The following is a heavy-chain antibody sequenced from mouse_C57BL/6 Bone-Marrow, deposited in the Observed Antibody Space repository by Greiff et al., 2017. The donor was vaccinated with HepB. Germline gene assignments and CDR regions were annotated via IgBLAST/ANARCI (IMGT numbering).Heavy chain of an antibody. CDR1: GYTFNDYY. D-gene: IGHD2-1*01. CDR3: ARGIYYGNLDY. J-gene: IGHJ2*01. CDR2: IYPGSGNT. Sequence: VQLQQSGAELVRPGASVKLSCKASGYTFNDYYINWVKQRPGQGLEWIARIYPGSGNTYYNEKFKGKATLTAEKSSSTAYMQLSSLTSEDSAVYFCARGIYYGNLDYWGQGTTLTVSS. V-gene: IGHV1-76*01.